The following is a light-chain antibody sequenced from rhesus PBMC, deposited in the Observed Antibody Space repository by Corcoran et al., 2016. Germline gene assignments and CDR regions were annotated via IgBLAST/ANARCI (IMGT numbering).Light chain of an antibody. Sequence: DIQMTQSPSSLSASVGDRVTITCRASQGITNDLAWYQQKPGETPKRLIYEASSLQSGVPSRFSGSGSGTDFTRTISSLQSEDFGTYYGQHYYRTPRTFGRGTKVEIK. CDR2: EAS. CDR3: QHYYRTPRT. V-gene: IGKV1-25*01. CDR1: QGITND. J-gene: IGKJ1*01.